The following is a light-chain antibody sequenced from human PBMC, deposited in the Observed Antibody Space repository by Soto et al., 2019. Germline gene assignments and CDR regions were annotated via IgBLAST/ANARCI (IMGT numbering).Light chain of an antibody. Sequence: SVLTQPPPASGAPRQRGTISCSGGSSNIGTNAVNWYQQLPGTAPKLLIYNNNQRPSGVPDRFSGSKSGTSASLAISGLQSEDEADYYCAAWDDSLNGYVFGTGTKVTVL. V-gene: IGLV1-44*01. CDR2: NNN. CDR1: SSNIGTNA. J-gene: IGLJ1*01. CDR3: AAWDDSLNGYV.